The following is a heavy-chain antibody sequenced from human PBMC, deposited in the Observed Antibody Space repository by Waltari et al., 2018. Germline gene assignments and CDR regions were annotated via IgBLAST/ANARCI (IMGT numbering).Heavy chain of an antibody. CDR3: ARDGIAAAWGDFDY. D-gene: IGHD6-13*01. Sequence: EVQLVESGGGLVQPGGSLRLSCSASGFHFLSYWRHWVRQAPGTGPVWVSRIDSGGSSTSYADPVKGRFTISRDNTKNTLYLQMNSLRAEDTAVYYCARDGIAAAWGDFDYWGQGTLVTVSS. CDR1: GFHFLSYW. CDR2: IDSGGSST. V-gene: IGHV3-74*01. J-gene: IGHJ4*02.